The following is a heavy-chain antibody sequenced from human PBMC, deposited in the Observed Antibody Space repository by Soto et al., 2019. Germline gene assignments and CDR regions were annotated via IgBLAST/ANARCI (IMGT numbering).Heavy chain of an antibody. J-gene: IGHJ4*02. CDR1: GASIRSYY. Sequence: SATLSLTCSVSGASIRSYYWHWIRQPPGKGLEWIGYVYYSGTTNYNPSLKSRVTISVDLSKNQFSLRLSSVTTADTALYYCARTTAVPNTLRSRYFFDYWGQGTLVTVSS. CDR3: ARTTAVPNTLRSRYFFDY. CDR2: VYYSGTT. D-gene: IGHD4-17*01. V-gene: IGHV4-59*01.